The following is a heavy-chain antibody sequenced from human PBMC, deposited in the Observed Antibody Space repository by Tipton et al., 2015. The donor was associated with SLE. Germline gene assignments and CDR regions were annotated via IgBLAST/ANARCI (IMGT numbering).Heavy chain of an antibody. Sequence: TLSLTCSVSGDSLSSYCWSWIRQPPGKGLEWIGEIYHSGSTNYNPSLKSRVTISVDKSKNQFSLMLSSVTAADTAVYYCAYIVVLIASQKHFHHWGQGTLVTVSS. J-gene: IGHJ1*01. V-gene: IGHV4-4*02. CDR2: IYHSGST. D-gene: IGHD2-21*01. CDR1: GDSLSSYC. CDR3: AYIVVLIASQKHFHH.